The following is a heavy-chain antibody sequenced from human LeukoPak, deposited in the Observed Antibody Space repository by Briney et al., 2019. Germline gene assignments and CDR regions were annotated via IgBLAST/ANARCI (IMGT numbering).Heavy chain of an antibody. CDR2: MNPNSGNT. D-gene: IGHD6-13*01. Sequence: ASVKVSCKASGGTFSSYAINWVRQATGQGLEWMGWMNPNSGNTGYAQKFQGRVTMTRNTSISTAYMELSSLRSEDTAVYYCARAHRYSSSWYLAGIYYFDYWGQGTLVTVSS. CDR3: ARAHRYSSSWYLAGIYYFDY. CDR1: GGTFSSYA. J-gene: IGHJ4*02. V-gene: IGHV1-8*02.